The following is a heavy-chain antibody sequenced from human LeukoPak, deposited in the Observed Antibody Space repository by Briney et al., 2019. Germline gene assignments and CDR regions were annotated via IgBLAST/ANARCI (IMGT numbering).Heavy chain of an antibody. CDR2: IYHSGST. V-gene: IGHV4-38-2*02. Sequence: SETLSLTCSVSGYSISSGNYWGWIRLPPGKGLQWIGSIYHSGSTYYNPSLKSLATVAVDTSKNQFSLKLSSVTAADTAVYYCAKGYCRGNSCYDDRGAFDYWGQGTLVTVSS. CDR1: GYSISSGNY. CDR3: AKGYCRGNSCYDDRGAFDY. J-gene: IGHJ4*02. D-gene: IGHD2-2*01.